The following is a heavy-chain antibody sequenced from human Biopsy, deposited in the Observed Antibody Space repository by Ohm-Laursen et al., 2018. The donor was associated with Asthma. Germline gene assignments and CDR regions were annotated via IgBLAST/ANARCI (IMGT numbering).Heavy chain of an antibody. V-gene: IGHV1-69*13. D-gene: IGHD2-21*01. Sequence: SVKVSCKASGGTFNSDAISWVRQAPGQGLEWMGGIIPIFGTPSYAQNFQSRLTITADDSTSTVYMELSSLRSEDTAMYYCARSYCGGDFFSPFDYWGQGTLVTVSS. J-gene: IGHJ4*02. CDR2: IIPIFGTP. CDR3: ARSYCGGDFFSPFDY. CDR1: GGTFNSDA.